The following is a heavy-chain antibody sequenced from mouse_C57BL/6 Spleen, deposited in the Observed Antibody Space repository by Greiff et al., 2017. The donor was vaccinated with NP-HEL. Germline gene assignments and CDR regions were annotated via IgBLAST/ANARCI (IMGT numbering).Heavy chain of an antibody. CDR2: IYPRSGNT. J-gene: IGHJ3*01. CDR3: ARIEIGSSYFAY. Sequence: QVQLQQSGAELARPGASVKLSCKASGYTFTSYGISWVKQRTGQGLEWIGEIYPRSGNTYYNEKFKGKATLTADKSSSTAYMELRSLTSEDSAVYFCARIEIGSSYFAYWGQGTLVTVSA. V-gene: IGHV1-81*01. CDR1: GYTFTSYG. D-gene: IGHD1-1*01.